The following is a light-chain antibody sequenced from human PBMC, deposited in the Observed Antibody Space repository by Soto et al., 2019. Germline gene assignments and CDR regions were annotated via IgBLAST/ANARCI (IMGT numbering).Light chain of an antibody. CDR2: NSN. J-gene: IGLJ3*02. V-gene: IGLV8-61*01. CDR3: VVYVGRGVGV. Sequence: QTVVTQEPSLSVSPGGTVTLTCGLSSGSVSTSHYPSWCQQTPGQAPRTLIYNSNRRSSGVPDRFSGSFLGNKAALTITGAQADDDSDYYCVVYVGRGVGVFGGGTKLTVL. CDR1: SGSVSTSHY.